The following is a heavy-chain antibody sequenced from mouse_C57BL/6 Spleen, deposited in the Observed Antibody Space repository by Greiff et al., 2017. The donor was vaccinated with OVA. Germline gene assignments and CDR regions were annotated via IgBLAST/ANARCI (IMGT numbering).Heavy chain of an antibody. CDR3: ARWGVPAWFAY. Sequence: QVQLQQPGAELVKPGASVKMSCKASGYTFTSYWITWVTQRPGQGLEWLGVLSPGSGSTTSNEKFKSKATLTVDTSSSTAYMQLSSLTSEDSAVYYCARWGVPAWFAYWGQGTLVTVSA. CDR1: GYTFTSYW. V-gene: IGHV1-55*01. CDR2: LSPGSGST. J-gene: IGHJ3*01.